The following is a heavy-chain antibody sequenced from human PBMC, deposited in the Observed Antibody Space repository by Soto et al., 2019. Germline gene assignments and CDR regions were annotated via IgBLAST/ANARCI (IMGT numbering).Heavy chain of an antibody. J-gene: IGHJ4*02. CDR2: ISGSGDKT. CDR3: ANGASLAPFEK. CDR1: GFAYNDFA. D-gene: IGHD3-16*01. V-gene: IGHV3-23*01. Sequence: EVHLLESGGDLVLPGGSLRLSCAASGFAYNDFAMNWVRQAPGKGPEWLSTISGSGDKTFHSDSVKGRFNISRDNSNNKMFLQMSSLRAEDTAIYYCANGASLAPFEKWGRGTLVTVSS.